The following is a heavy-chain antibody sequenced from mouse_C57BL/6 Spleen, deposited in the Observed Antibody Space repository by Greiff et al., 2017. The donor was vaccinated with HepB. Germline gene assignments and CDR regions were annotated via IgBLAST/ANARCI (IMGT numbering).Heavy chain of an antibody. J-gene: IGHJ4*01. CDR3: ASSGNYYAMDY. D-gene: IGHD2-1*01. Sequence: QVQLQQPGAELVRPGTSVKLSCKASGYTFTSYWMHWVKQRPGQGLEWIGVIDPSDSYTNYNQKFKGKATLTVDTSSSTAYMQLSSLTSEDSAVYYCASSGNYYAMDYWGQGTSVTVSS. CDR2: IDPSDSYT. V-gene: IGHV1-59*01. CDR1: GYTFTSYW.